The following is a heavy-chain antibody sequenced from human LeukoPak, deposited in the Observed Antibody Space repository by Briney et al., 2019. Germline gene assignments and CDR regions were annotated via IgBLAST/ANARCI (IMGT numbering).Heavy chain of an antibody. Sequence: GGSLRLSCAASGFAPYDYAMHWVRPAPRKGPEWVSSISWNSGAIGYADSLKGRFTISRDNAKNSLYMQMPSLRAEDMALYYCAKGPYSSGWFYFDSWGQGTLVTVSS. CDR2: ISWNSGAI. CDR3: AKGPYSSGWFYFDS. CDR1: GFAPYDYA. V-gene: IGHV3-9*02. J-gene: IGHJ4*02. D-gene: IGHD6-19*01.